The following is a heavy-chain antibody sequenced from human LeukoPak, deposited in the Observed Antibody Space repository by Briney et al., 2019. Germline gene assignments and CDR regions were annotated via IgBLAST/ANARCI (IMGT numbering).Heavy chain of an antibody. CDR3: ARHQGAGAYPFDY. Sequence: ASVKVSCKASGYTFTSYYMHWVRQAPGQGLEWMGIINPGDSSTTYAQKFQGRVTMTRDTSTSTVYMELSSLRSEDTAVYYCARHQGAGAYPFDYWGQGTLVTVSS. CDR1: GYTFTSYY. D-gene: IGHD2-2*02. V-gene: IGHV1-46*01. CDR2: INPGDSST. J-gene: IGHJ4*02.